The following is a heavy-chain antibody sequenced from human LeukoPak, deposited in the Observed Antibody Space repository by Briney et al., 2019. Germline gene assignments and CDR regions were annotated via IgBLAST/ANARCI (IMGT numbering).Heavy chain of an antibody. CDR1: GFTFNNYA. Sequence: GGSLRLSCAASGFTFNNYAMSWVRQAPGKGLEWVSSIIVGGGSTYYPDSVKGRFTISRDNSRNTLYLRMGSLRAEDTAIYYCAKSPHFDYWGQGTLVTVSS. J-gene: IGHJ4*02. CDR2: IIVGGGST. V-gene: IGHV3-23*01. CDR3: AKSPHFDY.